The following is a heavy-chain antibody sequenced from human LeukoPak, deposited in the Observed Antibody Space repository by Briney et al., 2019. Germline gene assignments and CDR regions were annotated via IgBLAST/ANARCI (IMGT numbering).Heavy chain of an antibody. CDR2: IYSGGST. CDR3: ARVSKYAFDI. J-gene: IGHJ3*02. V-gene: IGHV3-53*01. CDR1: GFTVSSNY. Sequence: GGSLRLSCAASGFTVSSNYMSWVRQAPGKGLEWVSVIYSGGSTYYADSVKGRFTISRDNSNNTLYLQMNSLRAEDTAVYYCARVSKYAFDIWGQGTMVTVSS.